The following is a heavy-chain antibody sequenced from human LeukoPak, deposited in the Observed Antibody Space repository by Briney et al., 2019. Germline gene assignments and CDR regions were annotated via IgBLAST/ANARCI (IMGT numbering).Heavy chain of an antibody. CDR3: AKATPYYYGSGSYYTGAYYYYGMDV. CDR2: ISYDGSNK. V-gene: IGHV3-30*18. D-gene: IGHD3-10*01. Sequence: GGSLRLSCAASGFTFSSYGMHWVRQAPGKGLEWVAVISYDGSNKYYADSVKGRFTISRDNSKNTLYLQMNSLRAEDTAVYYCAKATPYYYGSGSYYTGAYYYYGMDVWGKGTTVTVSS. CDR1: GFTFSSYG. J-gene: IGHJ6*04.